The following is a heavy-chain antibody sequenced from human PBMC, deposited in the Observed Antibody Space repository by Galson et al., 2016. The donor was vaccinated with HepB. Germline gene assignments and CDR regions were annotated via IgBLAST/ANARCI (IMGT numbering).Heavy chain of an antibody. CDR3: AREKDSSSWYNFDY. J-gene: IGHJ4*02. Sequence: SLRLSCAASGFTFSSYGMHWVRQAPGKGLEWVAVIWYDGSKKYYADSVKGRFTISRENSKNTLFLQMNSLRAEDTAVYYCAREKDSSSWYNFDYWGQGTLVTVSS. CDR1: GFTFSSYG. D-gene: IGHD6-13*01. CDR2: IWYDGSKK. V-gene: IGHV3-33*01.